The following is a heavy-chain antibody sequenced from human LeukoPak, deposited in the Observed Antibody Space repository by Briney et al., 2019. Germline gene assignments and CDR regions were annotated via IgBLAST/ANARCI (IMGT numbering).Heavy chain of an antibody. J-gene: IGHJ6*02. D-gene: IGHD2-2*02. CDR2: ISSSGGAT. CDR3: AKYCISSICYSPYYGMDV. CDR1: GFTFSSYA. Sequence: GGSLRLSCTGSGFTFSSYAMSWVRQAPGKGLEWVSAISSSGGATYYADSVKGRFTISRDNSKSTLSLQMNSLRAEDTAVYYCAKYCISSICYSPYYGMDVWGQGTTVTVSS. V-gene: IGHV3-23*01.